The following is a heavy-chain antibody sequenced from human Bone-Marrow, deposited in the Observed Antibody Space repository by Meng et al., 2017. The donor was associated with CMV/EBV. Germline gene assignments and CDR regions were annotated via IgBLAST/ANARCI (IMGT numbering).Heavy chain of an antibody. CDR2: ISSSSSYI. Sequence: GGSLRLSCAASGFTFSSYSMNWVRQAPGKGLEWVSSISSSSSYIYYADSVKGRFTISRDNAKNSLYLQMNSLRAEDTAVYYCARGSGITIFGVVPPPVVWGQGTTVTVSS. V-gene: IGHV3-21*01. CDR1: GFTFSSYS. D-gene: IGHD3-3*01. J-gene: IGHJ6*02. CDR3: ARGSGITIFGVVPPPVV.